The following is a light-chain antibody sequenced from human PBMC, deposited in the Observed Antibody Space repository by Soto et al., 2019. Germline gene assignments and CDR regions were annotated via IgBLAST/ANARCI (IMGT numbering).Light chain of an antibody. CDR1: QSVNNW. J-gene: IGKJ4*01. CDR2: GTS. V-gene: IGKV1D-16*01. CDR3: QQYDNFPPT. Sequence: DVQMTQSPSALSASVGDRVTITCRASQSVNNWLAWYQQTPGKAPKCLIYGTSIMKGGVPSRFSGTGSGTHFTLTIDGLQPEDSATYYCQQYDNFPPTFGGGTKVEI.